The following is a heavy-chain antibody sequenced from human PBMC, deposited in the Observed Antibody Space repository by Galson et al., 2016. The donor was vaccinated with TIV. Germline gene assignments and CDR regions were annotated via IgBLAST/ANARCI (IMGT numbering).Heavy chain of an antibody. J-gene: IGHJ4*01. CDR2: VNVGTGDT. V-gene: IGHV1-3*01. CDR3: ARSDAVSGYYCHFDY. CDR1: GYTFENYA. D-gene: IGHD3-22*01. Sequence: SVKVSCKASGYTFENYAIQWVRQAPGQRLEWMAWVNVGTGDTRYSQKFRGAVTVTRDTSASTAYMELSSLTSQGTAVSDCARSDAVSGYYCHFDYCGPGTLVTVSS.